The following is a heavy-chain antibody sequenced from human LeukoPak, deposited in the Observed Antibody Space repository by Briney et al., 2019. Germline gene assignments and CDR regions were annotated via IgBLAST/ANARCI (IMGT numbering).Heavy chain of an antibody. CDR2: ISGSGGST. Sequence: GGSLRLSCAASGFTFSSYAMSWVRQAPGKGLEWVSAISGSGGSTYYADSVKDRFTISRDNSKNTLYLQMNSLRAEDTAVYYCAKAHYDSSGYYYCSFDYWGQGTLVTVSS. CDR3: AKAHYDSSGYYYCSFDY. CDR1: GFTFSSYA. D-gene: IGHD3-22*01. J-gene: IGHJ4*02. V-gene: IGHV3-23*01.